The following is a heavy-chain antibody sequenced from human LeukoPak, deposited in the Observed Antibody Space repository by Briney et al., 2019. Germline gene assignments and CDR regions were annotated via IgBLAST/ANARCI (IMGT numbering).Heavy chain of an antibody. CDR3: ARDPEAGKETLLGDY. CDR2: IIPIFGTT. V-gene: IGHV1-69*06. CDR1: GGTFSIYA. J-gene: IGHJ4*02. Sequence: ASVKVSCKASGGTFSIYAISWVRQAPGQGLEWMGGIIPIFGTTNYAQKFQGRVTITADKSTSTAYMELSSLRSEDTAVYYCARDPEAGKETLLGDYWGQGTLVTVSS. D-gene: IGHD3-16*01.